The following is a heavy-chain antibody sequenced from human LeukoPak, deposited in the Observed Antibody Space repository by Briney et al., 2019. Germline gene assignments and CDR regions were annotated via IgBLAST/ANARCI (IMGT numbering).Heavy chain of an antibody. CDR2: ISYSEST. V-gene: IGHV4-31*03. Sequence: SETLSLTCTVSGGSISSGGYYWSWIAQLPGKDLECIGNISYSESTYYNPSLDRRVTISVDTSKNQFSLKLSSVTAADTAMYYCARAMVRGVIGHYYGMDVWGKGNTVTVSS. J-gene: IGHJ6*04. CDR1: GGSISSGGYY. D-gene: IGHD3-10*01. CDR3: ARAMVRGVIGHYYGMDV.